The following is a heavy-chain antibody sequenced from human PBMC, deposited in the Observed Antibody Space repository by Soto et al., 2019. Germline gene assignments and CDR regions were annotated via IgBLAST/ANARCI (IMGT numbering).Heavy chain of an antibody. CDR3: ARDPKRRDGYNFDS. CDR1: GFIFTDYS. J-gene: IGHJ4*02. V-gene: IGHV3-11*01. Sequence: PGGSLRLSCAASGFIFTDYSMTWIRQAPGKGLEWVSYISNGDETTQYADSVKGRFTVSRDNAKKVLFLQMSSLRVDDTAMYYCARDPKRRDGYNFDSWGRGALVTVSS. D-gene: IGHD5-12*01. CDR2: ISNGDETT.